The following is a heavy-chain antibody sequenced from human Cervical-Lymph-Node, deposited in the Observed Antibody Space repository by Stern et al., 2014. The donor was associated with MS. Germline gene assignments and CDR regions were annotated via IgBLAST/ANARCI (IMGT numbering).Heavy chain of an antibody. Sequence: MQLVQSGGGLVQPGGSLRLSCAVSGLTFSNYAMTWVRQAPGKGLEWVSAISASGGSTFYADSVKGRFAISRDTSKSTLHLQMNSLRADDTAVYYCAKDSFEGYYFDFWGQGTLVAVSS. CDR2: ISASGGST. CDR3: AKDSFEGYYFDF. J-gene: IGHJ4*02. CDR1: GLTFSNYA. V-gene: IGHV3-23*04.